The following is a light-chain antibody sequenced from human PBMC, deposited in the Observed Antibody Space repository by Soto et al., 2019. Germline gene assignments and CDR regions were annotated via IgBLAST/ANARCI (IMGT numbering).Light chain of an antibody. V-gene: IGKV3-20*01. CDR2: DTS. CDR3: QQCDRSPT. Sequence: EIVLTQSPGTLSLSPGERATLSCRASQSVSSSYLAWYQQTPGPAPRLLIYDTSSSASVIPDSFSGSWSATDFTLVISRLYQEVSVVYYCQQCDRSPTFGQGTKVELK. J-gene: IGKJ1*01. CDR1: QSVSSSY.